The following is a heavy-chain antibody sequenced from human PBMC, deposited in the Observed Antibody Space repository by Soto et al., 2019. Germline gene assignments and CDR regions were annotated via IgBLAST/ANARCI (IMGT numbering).Heavy chain of an antibody. D-gene: IGHD2-21*01. CDR3: ARGGGGGLFEH. CDR2: LPERGSSP. J-gene: IGHJ4*02. CDR1: GFTFSNYA. Sequence: PGGSLRLSCAASGFTFSNYAMSWVRQAPGKGLEWISALPERGSSPYYADSVKGRFTISRDNTKSSLFLQMNSLGVEDTAVYYCARGGGGGLFEHWGQGVLVTVSS. V-gene: IGHV3-23*01.